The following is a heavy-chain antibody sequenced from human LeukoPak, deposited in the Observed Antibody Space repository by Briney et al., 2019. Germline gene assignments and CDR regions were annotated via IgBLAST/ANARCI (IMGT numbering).Heavy chain of an antibody. J-gene: IGHJ6*02. D-gene: IGHD6-13*01. CDR3: ARDRVSIAAAGNYYYHGMDV. CDR1: GGSISSSSYY. Sequence: SETLSLTCTVSGGSISSSSYYWSWIRQPPGKGLEWIGYIYYSGSTNYNPSLKSRVTISVDTSKNQFSLKLSSVTAADTAVYYCARDRVSIAAAGNYYYHGMDVWGQGTTVTVSS. V-gene: IGHV4-61*01. CDR2: IYYSGST.